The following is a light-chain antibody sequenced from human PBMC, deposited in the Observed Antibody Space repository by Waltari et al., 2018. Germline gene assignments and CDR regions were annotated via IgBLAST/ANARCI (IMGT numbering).Light chain of an antibody. CDR2: MAS. J-gene: IGKJ2*01. CDR1: QNVGTW. V-gene: IGKV1-5*03. CDR3: QQYSSFST. Sequence: DIQMTQSPSTLSASVGDRVTISCRASQNVGTWLAWYQQKPGKAPKLMIYMASSLESGVRSRVSGSGSGTEFTLTISSLQPDDFATYYCQQYSSFSTFGQGTKV.